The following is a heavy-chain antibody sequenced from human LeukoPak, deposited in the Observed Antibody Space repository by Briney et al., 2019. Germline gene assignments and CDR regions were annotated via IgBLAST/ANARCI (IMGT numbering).Heavy chain of an antibody. CDR2: VGGRSSGT. CDR1: GFTFSNYA. CDR3: AKSRGLKLGGLSDY. V-gene: IGHV3-23*01. D-gene: IGHD3-16*02. J-gene: IGHJ4*02. Sequence: GGSLRLSCAASGFTFSNYAVSWVRQAPRKGLEWVSTVGGRSSGTYYADSVKGRFTISRDNSKNTLYLQMNSLRAEDTAVCYCAKSRGLKLGGLSDYWGQGTLVTVSS.